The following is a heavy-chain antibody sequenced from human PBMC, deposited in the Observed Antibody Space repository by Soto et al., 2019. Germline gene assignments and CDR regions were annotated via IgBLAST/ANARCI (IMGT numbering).Heavy chain of an antibody. CDR2: INAGNGST. CDR3: ARDLGAVAGTGYYYMDV. CDR1: GYTFTSYA. V-gene: IGHV1-3*01. D-gene: IGHD6-19*01. Sequence: GASVKVSCKASGYTFTSYAMHWVRQAPGQRLEWMGWINAGNGSTKYSQKFQGRVTITRDTSTSTAYMELSRLRSDDTAVYYCARDLGAVAGTGYYYMDVWGKGTTVTVSS. J-gene: IGHJ6*03.